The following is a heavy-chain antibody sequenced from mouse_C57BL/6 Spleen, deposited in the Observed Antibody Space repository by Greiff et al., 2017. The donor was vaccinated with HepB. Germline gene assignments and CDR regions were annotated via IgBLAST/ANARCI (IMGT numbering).Heavy chain of an antibody. CDR3: ARSGAYGSSYGAY. D-gene: IGHD1-1*01. J-gene: IGHJ3*01. CDR2: ISDGGSYT. V-gene: IGHV5-4*03. Sequence: DVMLVESGGGLVKPGGSLKLSCAASGFTFSSYAMSWVRQTPEKRLEWVATISDGGSYTYYPDNVKGRFTISRDNAKNNLYLQMSHLKSEDTAMYYCARSGAYGSSYGAYWGQGTLVTVSA. CDR1: GFTFSSYA.